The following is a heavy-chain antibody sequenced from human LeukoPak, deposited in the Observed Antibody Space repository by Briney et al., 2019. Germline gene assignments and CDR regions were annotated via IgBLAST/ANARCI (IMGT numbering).Heavy chain of an antibody. J-gene: IGHJ4*02. CDR3: ARDSAGNDY. D-gene: IGHD6-13*01. CDR2: IKQDGSGK. CDR1: GFTFSAYW. Sequence: PGGSLRLSCAASGFTFSAYWMSWVRQAPGKGLEWVANIKQDGSGKYCVDSVKGRFTISRDNAKNSLYLQMNSLRAEDTAMYYCARDSAGNDYWGQGTLVTVSS. V-gene: IGHV3-7*01.